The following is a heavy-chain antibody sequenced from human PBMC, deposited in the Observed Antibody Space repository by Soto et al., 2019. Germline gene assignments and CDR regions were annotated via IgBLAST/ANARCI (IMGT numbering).Heavy chain of an antibody. V-gene: IGHV3-23*01. Sequence: EVQLLESGGGLVQPGGSLRLSCAASGFTFSSYAMSWVRQAPGKGLEWVSAISGSGGSTYYADSVKGRFTISRDNSKNTLYLQMNSLRAEDTAVYYCAKTRSRPGITMIVVDLPYWGQGTLVTVSS. D-gene: IGHD3-22*01. J-gene: IGHJ4*02. CDR3: AKTRSRPGITMIVVDLPY. CDR1: GFTFSSYA. CDR2: ISGSGGST.